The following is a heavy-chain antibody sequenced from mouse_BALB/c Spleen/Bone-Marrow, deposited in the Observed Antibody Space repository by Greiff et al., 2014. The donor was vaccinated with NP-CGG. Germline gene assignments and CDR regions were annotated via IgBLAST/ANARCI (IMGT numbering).Heavy chain of an antibody. D-gene: IGHD1-2*01. CDR1: GFAFSRYW. CDR3: AKSYYYGYVAY. Sequence: EVQLQQSGGGLVQPGGSLKLSCAASGFAFSRYWMTWVRQAPGKGLEWIGEINPDSSTINYAPSLKDKFIISRDNAKNTLYLQMSKVRSEDTALYYCAKSYYYGYVAYWGQGTLVTVSA. V-gene: IGHV4-1*02. CDR2: INPDSSTI. J-gene: IGHJ3*01.